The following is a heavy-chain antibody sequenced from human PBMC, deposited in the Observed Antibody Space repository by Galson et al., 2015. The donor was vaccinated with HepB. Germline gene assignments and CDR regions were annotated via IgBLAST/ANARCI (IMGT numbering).Heavy chain of an antibody. Sequence: SLRLSCAVSGFTVSSNYMSWVRQAPGKGLEWVSIIYSGDTPQYTDSVKGRFTISRDDSKNTLYLQMNSLRAEDTAVYYCARGWSGAYDVWGQGTLVTVSS. V-gene: IGHV3-53*01. J-gene: IGHJ3*01. D-gene: IGHD3-3*01. CDR2: IYSGDTP. CDR1: GFTVSSNY. CDR3: ARGWSGAYDV.